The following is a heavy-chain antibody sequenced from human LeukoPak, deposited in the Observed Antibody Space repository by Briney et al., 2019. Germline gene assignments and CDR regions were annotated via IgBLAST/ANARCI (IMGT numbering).Heavy chain of an antibody. D-gene: IGHD6-13*01. J-gene: IGHJ3*02. CDR2: IYYSGST. V-gene: IGHV4-4*02. CDR3: ARDLSGAAAGTSAFDI. CDR1: GGSISSNTW. Sequence: SETLSLTCAVSGGSISSNTWWSWVRQPPGKGLEWIGSIYYSGSTYYNPSLKSRVTISVDTSKNQFSLKLSSVTAADTAVYYCARDLSGAAAGTSAFDIWGQGTMVTVSS.